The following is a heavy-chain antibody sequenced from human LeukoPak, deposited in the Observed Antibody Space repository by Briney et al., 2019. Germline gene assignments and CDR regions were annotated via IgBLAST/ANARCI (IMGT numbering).Heavy chain of an antibody. CDR2: ISGSGGST. J-gene: IGHJ5*02. CDR3: AKGGDYSGGYWSKEA. CDR1: GFTFSSYA. V-gene: IGHV3-23*01. Sequence: GGSLRLSCAASGFTFSSYAMSWVRQAPGKGLEWVSAISGSGGSTYYADSVKGRFTISRDNSKNTLYLQMNSLRAEDTAIYYCAKGGDYSGGYWSKEAWGQGTLVTVSS. D-gene: IGHD1-26*01.